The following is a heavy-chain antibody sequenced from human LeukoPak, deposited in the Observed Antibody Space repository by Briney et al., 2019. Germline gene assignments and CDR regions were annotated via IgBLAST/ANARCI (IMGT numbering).Heavy chain of an antibody. V-gene: IGHV3-9*01. CDR3: AKDNRRHYTSGPNPDSLH. J-gene: IGHJ4*02. D-gene: IGHD6-19*01. Sequence: GRSLRLSCAGSGFIFNNYAMHWVRQPPGKGLEWVSGISWNSGTIDYADSVRGRFTISRDNAKNSLYLQMDSLRVGDTAFYYCAKDNRRHYTSGPNPDSLHWDQGALVTVSS. CDR1: GFIFNNYA. CDR2: ISWNSGTI.